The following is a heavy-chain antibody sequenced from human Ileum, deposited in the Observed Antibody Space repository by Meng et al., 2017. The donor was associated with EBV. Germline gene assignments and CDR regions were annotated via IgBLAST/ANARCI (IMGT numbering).Heavy chain of an antibody. J-gene: IGHJ5*02. V-gene: IGHV3-23*01. D-gene: IGHD1-14*01. CDR1: GFKFNIYA. CDR2: LSGTGATT. Sequence: EVKLLVSXGVVVLPGGTLGLRRTGAGFKFNIYAMTWGRQAPGKGLEWVSTLSGTGATTYYADSVKGRFTISRDNSKNTLFLQMNSLSAEDTALYYCAQDIRLTTRGNWFDPWGQGTLVTVSS. CDR3: AQDIRLTTRGNWFDP.